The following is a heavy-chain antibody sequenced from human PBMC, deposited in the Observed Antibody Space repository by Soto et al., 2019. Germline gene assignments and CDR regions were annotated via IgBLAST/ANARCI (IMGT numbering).Heavy chain of an antibody. J-gene: IGHJ5*02. CDR3: AREAGPDRWFDP. CDR2: ISTSGTT. V-gene: IGHV4-4*07. CDR1: GASISSYF. Sequence: SETLSLTCTVSGASISSYFWTWIRQPSGKGLDWIGRISTSGTTNYNPSLKSRVTMSVDTSKNHFSLNRSSVTAADTAVYYCAREAGPDRWFDPWGQGTLVTVSS. D-gene: IGHD6-19*01.